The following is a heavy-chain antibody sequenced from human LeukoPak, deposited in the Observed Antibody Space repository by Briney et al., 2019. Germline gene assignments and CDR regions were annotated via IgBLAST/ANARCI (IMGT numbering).Heavy chain of an antibody. CDR3: ASVGSSSRTYYYYYMDV. J-gene: IGHJ6*03. V-gene: IGHV3-53*01. CDR2: IYSGGTT. CDR1: GFTVSSHY. Sequence: GGSLRLSCAASGFTVSSHYMSWVRQAPGKGLERGSVIYSGGTTYYADSVKGRFTISRDNSKNTLYLQMNSLRAEDTAVYYCASVGSSSRTYYYYYMDVWGKGTTVTISS. D-gene: IGHD6-13*01.